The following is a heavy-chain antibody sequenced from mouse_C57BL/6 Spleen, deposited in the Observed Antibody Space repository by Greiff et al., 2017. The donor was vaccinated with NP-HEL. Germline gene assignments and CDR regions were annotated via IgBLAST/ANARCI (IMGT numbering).Heavy chain of an antibody. D-gene: IGHD2-3*01. V-gene: IGHV1-53*01. Sequence: QVQLQQSGAELVKPGASVKLSCKASGYTFTSYWMHWVKQRPGQGLEWIGNINPSNGGTNYNEKFKSKATLTVDKSSSTAYMQLSSLTSEDSAVYYCARGHDGYYGYFDVWGTGTTVTVSS. CDR1: GYTFTSYW. CDR2: INPSNGGT. CDR3: ARGHDGYYGYFDV. J-gene: IGHJ1*03.